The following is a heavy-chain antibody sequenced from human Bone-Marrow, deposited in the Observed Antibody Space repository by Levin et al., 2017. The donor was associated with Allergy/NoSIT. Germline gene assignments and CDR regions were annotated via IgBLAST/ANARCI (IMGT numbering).Heavy chain of an antibody. V-gene: IGHV3-74*01. CDR2: INSDGSTT. Sequence: GESLKISCAASGFTFSNYWMHWVRQAPGKGLVWVSRINSDGSTTDYADSVKGRFTISRDNAKNTLYLQMNSLRAEDTAVYYCARPNSGNYYGWAYWGQGTLVTVSS. J-gene: IGHJ4*02. D-gene: IGHD1-26*01. CDR3: ARPNSGNYYGWAY. CDR1: GFTFSNYW.